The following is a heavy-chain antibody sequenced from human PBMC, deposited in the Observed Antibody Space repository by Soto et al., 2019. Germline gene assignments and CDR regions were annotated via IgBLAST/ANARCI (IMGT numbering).Heavy chain of an antibody. D-gene: IGHD5-18*01. CDR1: GYTFTSYY. Sequence: ASVKVSCKASGYTFTSYYMHWVRQAPGQGLEWMGIINPSGGSTSYAQKFQGRVTMTRDTSTSTVYMELSSLRSEDTAVYYCARLLGFSFVYSPCHYNGIDVWCQGTTVTVS. CDR3: ARLLGFSFVYSPCHYNGIDV. CDR2: INPSGGST. J-gene: IGHJ6*02. V-gene: IGHV1-46*01.